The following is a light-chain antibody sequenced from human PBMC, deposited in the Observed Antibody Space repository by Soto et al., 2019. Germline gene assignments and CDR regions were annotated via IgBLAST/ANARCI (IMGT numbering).Light chain of an antibody. CDR1: QSLLHSSNNKNY. Sequence: DIVMTQSPDSLAGSLGERATINCKSSQSLLHSSNNKNYLAWYQQKPGQPPELLIYWASTRESGVPDLFSGSGSGTDFTLTISSLQAEDVAVYYCQQYYSTPTWTFGQGTRVEI. J-gene: IGKJ1*01. CDR2: WAS. V-gene: IGKV4-1*01. CDR3: QQYYSTPTWT.